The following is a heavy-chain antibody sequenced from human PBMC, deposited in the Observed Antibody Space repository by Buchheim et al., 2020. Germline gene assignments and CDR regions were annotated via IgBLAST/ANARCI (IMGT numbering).Heavy chain of an antibody. CDR3: AREYSTSPQGMDV. Sequence: QVQLVEPGGGVVQPGRSLRLSCAASGFTFSSYAMHWVRQAPGKGLEWVAVISYDGSNKYYADSVKGRFTISRDNSKNTLYLQMNSLRAEDTAVYYCAREYSTSPQGMDVWGQGTT. D-gene: IGHD6-6*01. V-gene: IGHV3-30-3*01. CDR1: GFTFSSYA. J-gene: IGHJ6*02. CDR2: ISYDGSNK.